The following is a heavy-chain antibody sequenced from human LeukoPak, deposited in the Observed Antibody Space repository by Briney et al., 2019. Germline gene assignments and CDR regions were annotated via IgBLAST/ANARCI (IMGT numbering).Heavy chain of an antibody. CDR1: GGSISSGGYY. V-gene: IGHV4-31*03. CDR2: IYYSGST. J-gene: IGHJ5*02. Sequence: SETLSLTCTVSGGSISSGGYYWSWIRQHPGKGLEWIGYIYYSGSTYYNPSLKSRVTISVDTSKNQFSLKLSSVTAADTAVYYCARGPDDYGDAFNWFDTWGQGTLVTVSS. D-gene: IGHD4-17*01. CDR3: ARGPDDYGDAFNWFDT.